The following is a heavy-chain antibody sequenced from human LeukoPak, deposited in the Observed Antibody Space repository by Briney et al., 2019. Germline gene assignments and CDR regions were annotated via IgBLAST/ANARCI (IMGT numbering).Heavy chain of an antibody. J-gene: IGHJ4*02. CDR1: GFTFNNAW. V-gene: IGHV3-15*01. Sequence: GGSLRLSCAASGFTFNNAWMSWVRQAPGKGLEWVGRIKSKTDGETTDYAAPVKGRFTISRHDSKRTVYLQMNSLESEDTAVYYCTTDLSSVAGTFDYWGQGSLVTVSS. CDR2: IKSKTDGETT. D-gene: IGHD6-19*01. CDR3: TTDLSSVAGTFDY.